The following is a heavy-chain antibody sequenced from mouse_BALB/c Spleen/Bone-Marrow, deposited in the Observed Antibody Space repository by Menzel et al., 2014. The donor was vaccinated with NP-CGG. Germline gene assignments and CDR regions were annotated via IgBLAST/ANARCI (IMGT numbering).Heavy chain of an antibody. CDR3: AMGGASVLYYYAM. V-gene: IGHV1S137*01. Sequence: LQESGAELVRPGVSVKISCKGSGYTFTDFAIHWVKQSHTKSLEWIGVISPYYVDGGYNQKFKGKATMTIDRSSSPAFLDVAGPPSQGFPTFYWAMGGASVLYYYAM. D-gene: IGHD3-2*02. CDR1: GYTFTDFA. CDR2: ISPYYVDG. J-gene: IGHJ4*01.